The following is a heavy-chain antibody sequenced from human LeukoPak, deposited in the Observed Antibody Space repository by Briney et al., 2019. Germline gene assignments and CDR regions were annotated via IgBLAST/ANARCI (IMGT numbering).Heavy chain of an antibody. V-gene: IGHV3-48*03. J-gene: IGHJ4*02. Sequence: PGGSLRLSCAASGFTFSTYEINWVRQAPGKGLEWISYISSSANTIYYADSVKGRFTISRDNAKHSLYPQMNSLRAEDTAVYYCATRSGWTFDYWGQGTLVTVSS. D-gene: IGHD2-15*01. CDR2: ISSSANTI. CDR3: ATRSGWTFDY. CDR1: GFTFSTYE.